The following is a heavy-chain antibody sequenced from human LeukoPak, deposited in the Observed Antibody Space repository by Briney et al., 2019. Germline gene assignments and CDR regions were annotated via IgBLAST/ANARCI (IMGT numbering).Heavy chain of an antibody. Sequence: GGSLRLSCAASGFTFSSCGMHWVRQAPGKGLEWVTFIRGDGSNSYYADSVKGRFTISRDNSKNTLYLQMNSLRAEATVVYYCTKDAALFRYTSPTTAVDLWGQGTMVPVSS. D-gene: IGHD3-16*02. CDR1: GFTFSSCG. CDR2: IRGDGSNS. V-gene: IGHV3-30*02. J-gene: IGHJ4*01. CDR3: TKDAALFRYTSPTTAVDL.